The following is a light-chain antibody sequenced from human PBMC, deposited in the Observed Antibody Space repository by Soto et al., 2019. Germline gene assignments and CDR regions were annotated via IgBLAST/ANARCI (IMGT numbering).Light chain of an antibody. CDR2: GNS. CDR1: SSNIGAGFD. V-gene: IGLV1-40*01. Sequence: QSVLTQPPSVSGAPGQRVTISCTGSSSNIGAGFDVHWYQQLPGTAPKLLIYGNSNRPSGVPDRFSGSKSGTSASLAISGLQSEDEADYYCAAWDDSLKGLVFGGGTKVTVL. J-gene: IGLJ2*01. CDR3: AAWDDSLKGLV.